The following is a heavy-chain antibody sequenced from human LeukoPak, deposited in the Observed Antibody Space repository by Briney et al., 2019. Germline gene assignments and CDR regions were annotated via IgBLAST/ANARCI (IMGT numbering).Heavy chain of an antibody. CDR2: ISSSSSYI. Sequence: PGGSLRLSCAASGFTFSSYSMNWVRQAPGKGLEWVSSISSSSSYIYYADSVKGRFTISRDNAKNALYLEMNSLRAEDTAEYFCARERMYSGSGSTYPYYDYWRQGTLVTVSS. CDR1: GFTFSSYS. D-gene: IGHD3-10*01. J-gene: IGHJ4*02. V-gene: IGHV3-21*01. CDR3: ARERMYSGSGSTYPYYDY.